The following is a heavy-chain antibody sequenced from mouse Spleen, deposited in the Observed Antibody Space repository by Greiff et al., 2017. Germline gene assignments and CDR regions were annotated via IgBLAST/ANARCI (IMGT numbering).Heavy chain of an antibody. D-gene: IGHD2-5*01. CDR1: GYTFTSYG. V-gene: IGHV1-81*01. J-gene: IGHJ1*01. CDR2: IYPRSGNT. CDR3: ARGDYSNLRGYWYFDV. Sequence: QVQLQQSGAELARPGASVKLSCKASGYTFTSYGISWVKQRTGQGLEWIGEIYPRSGNTYYNEKFKGKATLTADKSSSTAYMELRSLTSEDSAVYFCARGDYSNLRGYWYFDVWGAGTTVTVSS.